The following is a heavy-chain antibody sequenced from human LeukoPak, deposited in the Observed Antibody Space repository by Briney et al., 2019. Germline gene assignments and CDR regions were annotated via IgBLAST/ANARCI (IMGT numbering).Heavy chain of an antibody. V-gene: IGHV1-2*02. J-gene: IGHJ5*02. Sequence: ASVKLSCKASGYTFTGYYMHWVRQAPGQGLEWMGWINPNTGGTNYAQKFQGRVSMTRDTSINTAYMELSRLTSDDTAVYYCAREGGSSLTIMVTNWFDPWGQGTLLTVSS. CDR3: AREGGSSLTIMVTNWFDP. CDR1: GYTFTGYY. CDR2: INPNTGGT. D-gene: IGHD2-8*01.